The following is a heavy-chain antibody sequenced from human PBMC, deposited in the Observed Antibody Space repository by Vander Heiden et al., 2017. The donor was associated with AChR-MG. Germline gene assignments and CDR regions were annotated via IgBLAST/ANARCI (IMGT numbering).Heavy chain of an antibody. CDR3: ARDDVTSETWFDP. V-gene: IGHV3-48*02. CDR2: ISRSTNYI. J-gene: IGHJ5*02. CDR1: GHTLSRYG. D-gene: IGHD4-17*01. Sequence: ELQLVESGGGLVQPGGSVRLSCAASGHTLSRYGMNWVRQAPGKGLEWISYISRSTNYIYYADSVKGRFTISRDNAKNSLYLQMNSLRDDDTAVYYCARDDVTSETWFDPWGQGTLVTVSS.